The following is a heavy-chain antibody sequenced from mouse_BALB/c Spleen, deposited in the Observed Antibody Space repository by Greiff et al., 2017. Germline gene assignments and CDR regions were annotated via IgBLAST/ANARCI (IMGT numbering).Heavy chain of an antibody. CDR2: ILPGSGST. D-gene: IGHD2-4*01. Sequence: QVQLKQSGAELMKPGASVKISCKATGYTFSSYWIEWVKQRPGHGLEWIGEILPGSGSTNYNEKFKGKATFTADTSSNTAYMQLSSLTSEDSAVYYCARGGDDYGYAMDYWGQGTSVTVSS. CDR3: ARGGDDYGYAMDY. J-gene: IGHJ4*01. CDR1: GYTFSSYW. V-gene: IGHV1-9*01.